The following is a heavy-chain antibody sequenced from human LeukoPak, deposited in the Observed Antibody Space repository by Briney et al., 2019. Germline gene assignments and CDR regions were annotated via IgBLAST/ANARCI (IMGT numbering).Heavy chain of an antibody. CDR3: AKDGAFLMVYARDNWFDP. D-gene: IGHD2-8*01. CDR2: ISGSGGST. V-gene: IGHV3-23*01. Sequence: PGGSLRLSCAASGFTFSSYAMSWVRQAPGKGLEWVSAISGSGGSTYYADSVKGRFTISRDNSKNTLYLQMNSLRAEDTAVYYCAKDGAFLMVYARDNWFDPWGQGTLVTVSS. J-gene: IGHJ5*02. CDR1: GFTFSSYA.